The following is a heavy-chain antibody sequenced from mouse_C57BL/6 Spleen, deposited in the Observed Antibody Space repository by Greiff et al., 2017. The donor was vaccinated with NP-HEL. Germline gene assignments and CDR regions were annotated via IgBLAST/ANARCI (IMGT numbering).Heavy chain of an antibody. V-gene: IGHV5-6*01. CDR1: GFTFSSYG. CDR3: ARPNYYGSRWYFDV. CDR2: ISSGGSYT. D-gene: IGHD1-1*01. J-gene: IGHJ1*03. Sequence: EVQLVESGGDLVKPGGSLKLSCAASGFTFSSYGMSWVRQTPDKRLEWVATISSGGSYTYYPDSVKGRFTISRDNAKNTLYLQMSSLKSEDTAMYYCARPNYYGSRWYFDVWGTGTTVTVSS.